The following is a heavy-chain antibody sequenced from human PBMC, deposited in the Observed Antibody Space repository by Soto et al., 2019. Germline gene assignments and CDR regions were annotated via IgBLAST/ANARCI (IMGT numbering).Heavy chain of an antibody. J-gene: IGHJ6*02. D-gene: IGHD3-16*02. V-gene: IGHV5-51*01. CDR1: GYSFTGYW. CDR3: ARTIVAAKDGMDV. Sequence: GESLKISCKGYGYSFTGYWIGWVRQMPGKGLEWMGIIYPGDSDTRYSPSFQGQVTISADKSISTAYLQWSSLKASDTTMYYCARTIVAAKDGMDVWGQGTTVTVSS. CDR2: IYPGDSDT.